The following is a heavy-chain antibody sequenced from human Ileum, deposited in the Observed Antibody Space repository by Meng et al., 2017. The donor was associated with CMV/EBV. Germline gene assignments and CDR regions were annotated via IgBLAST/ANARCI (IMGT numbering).Heavy chain of an antibody. Sequence: GESLKISCAASGFTFSSYAMHWVRQAPGKGLEWVAVISYDGSNKYYADSVKGRFTISRDNSKNTLYLQMNSLRAEDTAVYYCARSDRDESNYVFDYWGQGTLVTVSS. D-gene: IGHD4-11*01. CDR2: ISYDGSNK. J-gene: IGHJ4*02. CDR3: ARSDRDESNYVFDY. CDR1: GFTFSSYA. V-gene: IGHV3-30-3*01.